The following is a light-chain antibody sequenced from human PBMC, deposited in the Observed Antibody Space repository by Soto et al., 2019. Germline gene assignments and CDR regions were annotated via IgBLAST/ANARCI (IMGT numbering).Light chain of an antibody. Sequence: QSVLTQPRSVSRAPGQSVTISCTGNNSEVGGYNYVSWYQQYPGKAPKVMIYAVTKRPSGVPDRISGSKSGNTTSLTISGLQAEDEADYYCCSYAGSYTHYVFGTGTKVTVL. CDR1: NSEVGGYNY. CDR3: CSYAGSYTHYV. V-gene: IGLV2-11*01. J-gene: IGLJ1*01. CDR2: AVT.